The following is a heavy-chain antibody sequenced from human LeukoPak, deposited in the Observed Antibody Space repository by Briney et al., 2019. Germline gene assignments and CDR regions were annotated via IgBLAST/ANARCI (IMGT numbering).Heavy chain of an antibody. D-gene: IGHD2-21*01. Sequence: PGGSLRLSCAASGFTVSSNYMSWVRQAPGKGLEWVSAIYSGGSTYYADSVKGRFTISRDNSKNTLYLQMNSLRAEDTAVDYCAESKNSGYYYMEVWGQGTKVTVSS. CDR1: GFTVSSNY. V-gene: IGHV3-66*02. CDR3: AESKNSGYYYMEV. CDR2: IYSGGST. J-gene: IGHJ6*03.